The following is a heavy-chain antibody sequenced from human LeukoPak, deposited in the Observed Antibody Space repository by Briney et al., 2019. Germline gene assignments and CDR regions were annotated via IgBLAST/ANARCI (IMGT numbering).Heavy chain of an antibody. CDR2: ISAYNGNT. V-gene: IGHV1-18*01. CDR3: ARDLPRYDYVWGSYRFPFDY. Sequence: ASVKVSCKASGYTITSYGISWVRQAPGQGLEWMGWISAYNGNTNYAQKLQGRVTMTTDTSTSTAYMELRGLRSDDTAVYYCARDLPRYDYVWGSYRFPFDYWGQGTLVTVSS. D-gene: IGHD3-16*02. J-gene: IGHJ4*02. CDR1: GYTITSYG.